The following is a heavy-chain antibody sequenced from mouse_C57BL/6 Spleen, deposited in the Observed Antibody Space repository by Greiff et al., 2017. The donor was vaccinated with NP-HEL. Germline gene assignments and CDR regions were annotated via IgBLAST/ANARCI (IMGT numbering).Heavy chain of an antibody. D-gene: IGHD1-1*01. CDR3: ATHYYGSEDYFDY. Sequence: VKLQESGPELVKPGASVKLSCKASGYTFTSYDINWVKQRPGQGLEWIGWIYPRDGSTKYNEKFKGKATLTVDTSSSTAYMELHSLTSEDSAVYFCATHYYGSEDYFDYWGKGTTLTVSS. V-gene: IGHV1-85*01. CDR1: GYTFTSYD. J-gene: IGHJ2*01. CDR2: IYPRDGST.